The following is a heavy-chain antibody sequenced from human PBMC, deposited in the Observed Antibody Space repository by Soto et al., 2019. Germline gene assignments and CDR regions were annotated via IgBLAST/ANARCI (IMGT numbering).Heavy chain of an antibody. D-gene: IGHD3-22*01. Sequence: ASVKVSCKASGGTFSRYTITWVRQAPGQGLEWMGGITPMFGTPNYAQKLQGRVTITADESTSTAYMELSSLRSEDTAMYYCARDGTLYDSSAYYYLYWGQGTLVTVSS. CDR2: ITPMFGTP. V-gene: IGHV1-69*13. CDR1: GGTFSRYT. J-gene: IGHJ4*02. CDR3: ARDGTLYDSSAYYYLY.